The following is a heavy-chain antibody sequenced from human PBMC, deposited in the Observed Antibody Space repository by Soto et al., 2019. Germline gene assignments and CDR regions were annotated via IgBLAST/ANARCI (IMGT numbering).Heavy chain of an antibody. Sequence: GGSLILSCAASGFTFSSYAMHWVRRAPGKGLEWVAVISYDGSNKYYADSVKGRFTISRDNSKNTLYLQMNSLRAEDTAVYYCAREPISSGSNYYFDYWGQGTLVTVSS. CDR2: ISYDGSNK. D-gene: IGHD1-26*01. J-gene: IGHJ4*02. CDR1: GFTFSSYA. CDR3: AREPISSGSNYYFDY. V-gene: IGHV3-30-3*01.